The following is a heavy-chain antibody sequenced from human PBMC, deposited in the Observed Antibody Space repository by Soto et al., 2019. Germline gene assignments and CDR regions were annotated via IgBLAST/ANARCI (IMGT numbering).Heavy chain of an antibody. D-gene: IGHD2-15*01. CDR2: ISSSSRYI. CDR1: RFTFSISS. V-gene: IGHV3-21*01. J-gene: IGHJ6*02. CDR3: ARDRLVAATSAPPYCYYGMDV. Sequence: GGSLRLCCATSRFTFSISSMNVVLQAPGMGLEWVSSISSSSRYIYYADSVRGRFTISRDNAKNSLYLQINSLRAEDTAVYYCARDRLVAATSAPPYCYYGMDVWGQGTTVTVS.